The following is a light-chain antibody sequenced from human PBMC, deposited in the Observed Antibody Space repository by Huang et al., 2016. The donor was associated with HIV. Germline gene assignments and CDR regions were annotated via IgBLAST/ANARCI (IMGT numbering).Light chain of an antibody. V-gene: IGKV3-11*01. CDR3: QQRSNRPLT. CDR2: DAA. Sequence: EIVLTQSPATLSLSPGERATLSCRASQSVNTFLSWYQQKPGQAPRLPIYDAANRATGIPARFSGSGSGTDFTLPISSLEPEDFAVYYCQQRSNRPLTFGGGTKVEIK. J-gene: IGKJ4*01. CDR1: QSVNTF.